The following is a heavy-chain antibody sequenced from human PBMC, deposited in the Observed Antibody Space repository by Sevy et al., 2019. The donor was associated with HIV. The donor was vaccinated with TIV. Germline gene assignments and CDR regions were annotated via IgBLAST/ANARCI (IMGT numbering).Heavy chain of an antibody. V-gene: IGHV3-7*01. J-gene: IGHJ3*02. D-gene: IGHD6-13*01. Sequence: GESLKISCAASGFTFSSYWMSWVRQAPGKGLEWVANIKQDGSEKYYVDSVKGRFTISRDNAKNSLYLQMNSLRAEDTAVYYCARVTGGSSSRNGAFDIWGQGTMVTVSS. CDR3: ARVTGGSSSRNGAFDI. CDR1: GFTFSSYW. CDR2: IKQDGSEK.